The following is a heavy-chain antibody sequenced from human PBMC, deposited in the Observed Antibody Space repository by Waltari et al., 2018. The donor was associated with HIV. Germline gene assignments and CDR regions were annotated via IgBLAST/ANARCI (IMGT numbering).Heavy chain of an antibody. Sequence: QVQLVESGGGVVQPGRSLRLSCSASGFTFSSYAMHWVLQAPGTGLVVVGANTYIGAKEYYAESGRGRFTISRDNSKTTLYLQMNSLRAEDTAVYYCAGGYYYSLLTGYLYPFDYWGQGTLVTVSS. CDR1: GFTFSSYA. CDR3: AGGYYYSLLTGYLYPFDY. V-gene: IGHV3-30-3*01. D-gene: IGHD3-9*01. CDR2: NTYIGAKE. J-gene: IGHJ4*02.